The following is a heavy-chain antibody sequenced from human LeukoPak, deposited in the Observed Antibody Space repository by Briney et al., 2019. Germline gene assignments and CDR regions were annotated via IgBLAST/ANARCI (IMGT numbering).Heavy chain of an antibody. D-gene: IGHD3-3*01. J-gene: IGHJ4*02. CDR3: ARDQPITIFGVVIRGDDY. V-gene: IGHV1-69*04. CDR1: GGTFSSYA. CDR2: TIPILGIA. Sequence: GASVKVSCKASGGTFSSYAISWVRQAPGQGLEWMGRTIPILGIANYAQKFQGRVTIAADKSTSTAYMELSSLRSEDTAVYYCARDQPITIFGVVIRGDDYWGQGTLVTVSS.